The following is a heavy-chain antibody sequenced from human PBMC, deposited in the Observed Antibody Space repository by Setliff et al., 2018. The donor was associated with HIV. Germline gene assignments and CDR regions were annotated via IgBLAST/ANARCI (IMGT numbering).Heavy chain of an antibody. CDR2: IKSKPNGETT. CDR3: ARGGDYDSSGYYVT. CDR1: GFIFSNAW. J-gene: IGHJ4*02. D-gene: IGHD3-22*01. Sequence: QAGGSLRLSCAGSGFIFSNAWMNWVRQAPGKGLEWVGRIKSKPNGETTDYATPVKGRCIITRDDSKNMVYLHLSSLRAEDTAVYFCARGGDYDSSGYYVTWGQGSLVTVSS. V-gene: IGHV3-15*08.